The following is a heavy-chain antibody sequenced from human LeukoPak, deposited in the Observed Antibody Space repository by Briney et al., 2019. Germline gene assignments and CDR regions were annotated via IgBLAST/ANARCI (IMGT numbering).Heavy chain of an antibody. V-gene: IGHV3-30-3*01. CDR3: ARGSSTYIIVVVPAASDY. Sequence: PGRSLRLSCAASGFTFSSYAMHWVRQAPGKGLEWVAVISYDGGNKYYADSVKGRFTISRDNSKNTLYLQMNSLRAEDTAVYYCARGSSTYIIVVVPAASDYWGQGTLVTVSS. D-gene: IGHD2-2*01. CDR2: ISYDGGNK. CDR1: GFTFSSYA. J-gene: IGHJ4*02.